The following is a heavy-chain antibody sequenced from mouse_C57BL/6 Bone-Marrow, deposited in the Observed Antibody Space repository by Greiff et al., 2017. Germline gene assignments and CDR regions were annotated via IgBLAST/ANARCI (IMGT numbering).Heavy chain of an antibody. D-gene: IGHD2-5*01. V-gene: IGHV1-69*01. CDR1: GYTFTSYW. CDR2: IDPSDIYT. J-gene: IGHJ2*01. Sequence: QVQLKQPGAELVMPGASVKLSCKASGYTFTSYWMHWVKQRPGQGLEWIGEIDPSDIYTNYNQKFTGKSTLTVDKSSSTAYMQLSSLASEDSAVYCCALYYSNLDYWGQGTTLTVSS. CDR3: ALYYSNLDY.